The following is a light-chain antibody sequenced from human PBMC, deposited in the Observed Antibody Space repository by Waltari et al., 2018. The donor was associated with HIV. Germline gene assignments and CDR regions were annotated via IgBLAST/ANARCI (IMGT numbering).Light chain of an antibody. CDR1: QSVSSN. CDR2: GAT. Sequence: EIVMTQSPATLSVSPGGRDTLFCRASQSVSSNLAWYQQKPGQGPRLLIYGATTRATGFPARFGGSGSGTEFTLTISSLQSEDFGVYYCQQYNKGPLGITFGQGTRLEI. J-gene: IGKJ5*01. CDR3: QQYNKGPLGIT. V-gene: IGKV3-15*01.